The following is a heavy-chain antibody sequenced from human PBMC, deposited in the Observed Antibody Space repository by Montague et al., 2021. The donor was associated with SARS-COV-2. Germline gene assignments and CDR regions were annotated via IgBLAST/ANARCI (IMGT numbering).Heavy chain of an antibody. Sequence: PALVKPTQTLTLTCTFSGFSLSTSGVGVGWIRQPPGKALEWLALIYWDDDKRYSPSLKSRLTITKDTSKNQVVLTMTNMDPVDTATYYCAHRPTIAAAGTFRFEPWSQGTLVTVSS. CDR1: GFSLSTSGVG. V-gene: IGHV2-5*02. D-gene: IGHD6-13*01. J-gene: IGHJ5*02. CDR3: AHRPTIAAAGTFRFEP. CDR2: IYWDDDK.